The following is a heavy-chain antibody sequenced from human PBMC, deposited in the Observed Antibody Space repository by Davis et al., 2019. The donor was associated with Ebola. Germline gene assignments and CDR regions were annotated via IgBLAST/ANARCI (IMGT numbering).Heavy chain of an antibody. CDR1: GFTFSSYS. V-gene: IGHV3-21*01. CDR3: ARDGDIVVVPDWYYFDY. Sequence: GESLKISCAASGFTFSSYSMNWVRQAPGKGLEWVSSISSSSSYTYYADSVKGRFTISRDNAKNSLYLQMNSLRAEDTAVYYCARDGDIVVVPDWYYFDYWGQGTLVTVSS. CDR2: ISSSSSYT. D-gene: IGHD2-2*01. J-gene: IGHJ4*02.